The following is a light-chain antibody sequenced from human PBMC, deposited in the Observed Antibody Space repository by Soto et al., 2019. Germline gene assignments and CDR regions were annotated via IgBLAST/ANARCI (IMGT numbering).Light chain of an antibody. CDR2: DIS. CDR3: QPYNSWPS. Sequence: EGVMPQSPATLSVSPGERATLSCRASQTVSRNLAWYQQRPGQAPRLLIYDISNRATGVPARFSGSGSETEFTLTIRSLQSEDFAVYFCQPYNSWPSFGQGTRLEI. J-gene: IGKJ5*01. V-gene: IGKV3-15*01. CDR1: QTVSRN.